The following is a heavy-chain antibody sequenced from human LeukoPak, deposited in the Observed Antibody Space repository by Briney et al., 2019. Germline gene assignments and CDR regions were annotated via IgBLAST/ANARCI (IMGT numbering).Heavy chain of an antibody. D-gene: IGHD1-14*01. V-gene: IGHV3-23*01. CDR2: TGHSGDPT. CDR1: GFTLSSYV. Sequence: GGSLRLSCAASGFTLSSYVMHWVRQAPGEGLEWVSVTGHSGDPTYYADSVKGRFTISRDNSKNTLYLQMNSLRAEDTAVYYCAKETLSGSPDYWGQGTLVTVSS. CDR3: AKETLSGSPDY. J-gene: IGHJ4*02.